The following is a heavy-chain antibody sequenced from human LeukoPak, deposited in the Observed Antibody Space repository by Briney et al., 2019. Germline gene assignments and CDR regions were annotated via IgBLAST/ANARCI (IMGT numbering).Heavy chain of an antibody. CDR2: IYTSGST. V-gene: IGHV4-4*07. CDR3: ARDQYYDFWSGYYIRNYYYMDV. CDR1: GGSISSYY. Sequence: SETLSLTCTVSGGSISSYYWSWIRQPAGKGLEWIGRIYTSGSTNYNPSLKSRVTMSVDTSKNQFSLKLSSVTAADTAVYYCARDQYYDFWSGYYIRNYYYMDVWGKGTTVTVSS. J-gene: IGHJ6*03. D-gene: IGHD3-3*01.